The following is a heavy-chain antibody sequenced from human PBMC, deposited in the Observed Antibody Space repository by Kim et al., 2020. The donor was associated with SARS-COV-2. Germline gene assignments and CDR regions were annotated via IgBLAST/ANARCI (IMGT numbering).Heavy chain of an antibody. Sequence: ASVKVSCKASGYTFTSYAMNWVRQAPGQGLEWMGWINTNTGNPTYAQGFTGRFVFSLDTSVSTAYLQISSLKAEDTAVYYCAREELLEQPNYYYYYYGMDVWGQGTTVTVSS. J-gene: IGHJ6*02. CDR3: AREELLEQPNYYYYYYGMDV. V-gene: IGHV7-4-1*02. D-gene: IGHD1-26*01. CDR1: GYTFTSYA. CDR2: INTNTGNP.